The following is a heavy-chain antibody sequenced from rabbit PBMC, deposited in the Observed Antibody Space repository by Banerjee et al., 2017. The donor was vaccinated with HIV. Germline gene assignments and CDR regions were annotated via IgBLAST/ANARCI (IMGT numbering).Heavy chain of an antibody. V-gene: IGHV1S45*01. D-gene: IGHD2-1*01. CDR3: ARAGGYRDFGL. CDR2: IYTGDDDT. J-gene: IGHJ6*01. CDR1: GFSFSSGYW. Sequence: QEQLEESGGDLVKPEGSLTLTCTASGFSFSSGYWICWVRQAPGKVLEWIGCIYTGDDDTNYATWAKGRFTISKTASTVDLRMTSLTAADTATYFCARAGGYRDFGLWGQGTLVTVS.